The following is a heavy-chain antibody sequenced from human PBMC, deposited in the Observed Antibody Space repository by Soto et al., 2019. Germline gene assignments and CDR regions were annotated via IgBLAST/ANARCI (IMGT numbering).Heavy chain of an antibody. CDR2: IYPGDSDT. J-gene: IGHJ6*02. Sequence: GESLKISCKGSGYSFTSYWIGWVRQMPGKGLEWMGIIYPGDSDTRYSPSFQGQVTISADKSISTAYLQWSSLKASDTAMYYCARLHDDILTESNDYYGLDVWGQGTTVTVSS. CDR1: GYSFTSYW. V-gene: IGHV5-51*01. CDR3: ARLHDDILTESNDYYGLDV. D-gene: IGHD3-9*01.